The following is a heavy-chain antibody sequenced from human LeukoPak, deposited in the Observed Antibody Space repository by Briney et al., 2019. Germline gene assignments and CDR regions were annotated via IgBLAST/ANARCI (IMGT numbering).Heavy chain of an antibody. Sequence: GGSLRLSCAASGFTFSSYAMSWVRQAPGKGLECVSAISGIGGSTYYADYVKGRFTISRDNSKNKLYLQMNSLRAEDTAVYYCAKESLRFLHYCGQGTLVTVSS. CDR2: ISGIGGST. D-gene: IGHD5-12*01. CDR3: AKESLRFLHY. V-gene: IGHV3-23*01. J-gene: IGHJ4*02. CDR1: GFTFSSYA.